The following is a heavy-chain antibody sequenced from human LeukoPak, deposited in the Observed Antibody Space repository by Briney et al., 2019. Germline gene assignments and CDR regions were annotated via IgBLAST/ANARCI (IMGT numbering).Heavy chain of an antibody. CDR3: ARGPHDYCDSSLCAFDF. V-gene: IGHV4-34*01. CDR2: INRSGST. Sequence: SETLSHTRAVSGGSFNGYYWSWIRQPPGKGLECIGEINRSGSTNYNPSLKSRVSISVDRSKNQFSLKLSSVTAADTAVYYCARGPHDYCDSSLCAFDFWGQGTMVTVSS. CDR1: GGSFNGYY. D-gene: IGHD3-22*01. J-gene: IGHJ3*01.